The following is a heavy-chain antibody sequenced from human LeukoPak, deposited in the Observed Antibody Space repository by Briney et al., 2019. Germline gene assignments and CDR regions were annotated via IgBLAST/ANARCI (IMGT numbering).Heavy chain of an antibody. CDR1: GGTFSSYA. V-gene: IGHV1-69*13. J-gene: IGHJ5*02. D-gene: IGHD3-3*01. Sequence: GASVKVSCKASGGTFSSYAISWVRQAPGQGLEWMGGIIPTFGAANYAQKFQGRVTITADESTSTAYMELSSLRSEDTAVYYCASFSYYDFWSGYSWFDPWGQGTLVTVSS. CDR3: ASFSYYDFWSGYSWFDP. CDR2: IIPTFGAA.